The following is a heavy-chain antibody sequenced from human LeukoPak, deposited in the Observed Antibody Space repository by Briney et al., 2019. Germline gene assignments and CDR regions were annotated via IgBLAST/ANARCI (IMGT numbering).Heavy chain of an antibody. J-gene: IGHJ3*02. CDR3: AKDRSSGSYAAFDI. D-gene: IGHD1-26*01. CDR1: GFTFSSYG. V-gene: IGHV3-23*01. CDR2: ISGSGGST. Sequence: GGSLRLSCAASGFTFSSYGMHWVRQAPGKGLEWVSAISGSGGSTYYADSVKGRFTISRDNSKNTLYLQMNSLRAEDTAVYYCAKDRSSGSYAAFDIWGQGTMVTVSS.